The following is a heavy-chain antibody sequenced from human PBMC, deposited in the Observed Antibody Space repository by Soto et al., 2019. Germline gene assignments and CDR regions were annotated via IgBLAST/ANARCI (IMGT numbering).Heavy chain of an antibody. J-gene: IGHJ6*02. CDR3: ARDRQIVGATQTYYYYGMDV. V-gene: IGHV4-4*02. CDR2: IYHSGST. D-gene: IGHD1-26*01. CDR1: GGSISSSHW. Sequence: SETLSLTCAVSGGSISSSHWWSWIRPPPGKGLEWIGEIYHSGSTNYNPSLKSRVTISVDKSKNQFSLKLSSVTAADTAVYYCARDRQIVGATQTYYYYGMDVWGQGTTVTVSS.